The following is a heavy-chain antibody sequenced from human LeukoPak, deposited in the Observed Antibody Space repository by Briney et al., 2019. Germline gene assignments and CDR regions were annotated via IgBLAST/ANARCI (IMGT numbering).Heavy chain of an antibody. D-gene: IGHD2-2*01. CDR3: ARDGVVVVPAALYHYYYYYGMDV. V-gene: IGHV3-74*01. CDR1: GFTFSSYW. J-gene: IGHJ6*02. Sequence: GGSLRLSCAASGFTFSSYWMHWVRQAPGKGLVGVSRINSDGSSTSYADSVKGRFTISRDNAKNTLYLQMNSLRAEDTAVYYCARDGVVVVPAALYHYYYYYGMDVWGQGTTVTVSS. CDR2: INSDGSST.